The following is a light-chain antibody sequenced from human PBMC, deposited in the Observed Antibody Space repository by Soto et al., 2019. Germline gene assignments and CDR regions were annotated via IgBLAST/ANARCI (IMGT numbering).Light chain of an antibody. V-gene: IGKV3-20*01. Sequence: EIVLTQSTGTLSLSPGERATLSCRASQSVSANYLAWYQQKPGQAPRLLIYVASTGATGIPDRFSGSGSGTYFTLTISRLEPDDFSVYNCQQYGSAPQIFGQVTKLEIK. CDR1: QSVSANY. CDR2: VAS. J-gene: IGKJ2*01. CDR3: QQYGSAPQI.